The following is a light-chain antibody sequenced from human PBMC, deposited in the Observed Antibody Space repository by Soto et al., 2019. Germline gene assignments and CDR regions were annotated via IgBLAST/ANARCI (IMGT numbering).Light chain of an antibody. Sequence: QAVVTQEPSFSVSPGGTVTLTCALSSGSVSTGYYPSWYQQTPGQPPRALMYNTNTRSSGVPDRFSGSILGNKAALTITGAQADDESDYYCVLYMGSGISVFGGGTKVTVL. V-gene: IGLV8-61*01. CDR1: SGSVSTGYY. CDR2: NTN. CDR3: VLYMGSGISV. J-gene: IGLJ2*01.